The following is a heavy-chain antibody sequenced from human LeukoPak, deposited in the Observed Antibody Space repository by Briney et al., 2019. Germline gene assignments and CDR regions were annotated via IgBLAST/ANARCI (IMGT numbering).Heavy chain of an antibody. Sequence: SVKVSFTASGGTFSIYAISWWRQAPRQGLKWMGGIIPIFGTGNYEQKFQGRVTITADESTSTAYMELSSLRSEDTAVYYCARGHVGATGRPDYYYYYMDVWGKGTTVTVSS. CDR3: ARGHVGATGRPDYYYYYMDV. J-gene: IGHJ6*03. CDR2: IIPIFGTG. D-gene: IGHD1-26*01. V-gene: IGHV1-69*01. CDR1: GGTFSIYA.